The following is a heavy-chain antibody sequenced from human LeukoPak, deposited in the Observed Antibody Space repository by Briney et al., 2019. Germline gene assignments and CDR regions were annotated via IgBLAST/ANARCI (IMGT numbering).Heavy chain of an antibody. CDR2: IIPIFGTA. D-gene: IGHD3-22*01. V-gene: IGHV1-69*05. Sequence: SVKVSCKASGGTFSSYAISWVRQAPGQGLEWMGGIIPIFGTANYAQKFQGRVTITTDESTSTAYMELSSLRSEDTAVYYCARVRHYDSSGYQRREGVYYYYYMDVWGKGTTVTVSS. J-gene: IGHJ6*03. CDR1: GGTFSSYA. CDR3: ARVRHYDSSGYQRREGVYYYYYMDV.